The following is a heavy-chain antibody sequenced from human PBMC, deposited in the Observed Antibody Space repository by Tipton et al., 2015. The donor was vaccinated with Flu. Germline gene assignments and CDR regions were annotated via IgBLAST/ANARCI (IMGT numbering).Heavy chain of an antibody. J-gene: IGHJ6*02. V-gene: IGHV4-31*03. CDR1: GESITSGKYY. D-gene: IGHD5-24*01. Sequence: TLSLTCSVSGESITSGKYYWSWIRQHPGKGLDWIGSLYYSGTTYYSPSLKSRVSISVDTSKNQLSLRLTSVTVADTAFYYCARDVGYNYGLDVWGQGTTVTVSS. CDR3: ARDVGYNYGLDV. CDR2: LYYSGTT.